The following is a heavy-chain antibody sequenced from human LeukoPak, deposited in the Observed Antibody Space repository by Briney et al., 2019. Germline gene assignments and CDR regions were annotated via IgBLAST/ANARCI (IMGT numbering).Heavy chain of an antibody. CDR3: ATQDWDY. CDR1: GFTVRDNY. D-gene: IGHD3-9*01. V-gene: IGHV3-66*01. J-gene: IGHJ4*02. Sequence: PGGSLRLSCAASGFTVRDNYMSWVRQAPGKGLEWVSVVYSDGSTSYADSVRGRFTISRDNSKNTLYLQMTRLRADDTAVYYCATQDWDYWGQGTLVTVSS. CDR2: VYSDGST.